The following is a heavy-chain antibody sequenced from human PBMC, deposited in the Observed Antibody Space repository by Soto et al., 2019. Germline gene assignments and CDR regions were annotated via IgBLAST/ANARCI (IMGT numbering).Heavy chain of an antibody. CDR3: ASRAETIFGVESHYGMDV. D-gene: IGHD3-3*01. J-gene: IGHJ6*02. CDR2: ISAYNGNT. V-gene: IGHV1-18*01. CDR1: GYTFTNYA. Sequence: ASVKVSCKASGYTFTNYAMHWVRQAPGQGLEWMGWISAYNGNTNYAQKLQGRVTMTTDTSTSTAYMELRSLRSDDTAVYYCASRAETIFGVESHYGMDVWGQGTTVTVSS.